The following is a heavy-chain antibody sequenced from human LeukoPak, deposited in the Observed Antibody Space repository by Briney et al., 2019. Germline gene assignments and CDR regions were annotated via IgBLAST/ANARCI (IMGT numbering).Heavy chain of an antibody. V-gene: IGHV1-8*01. CDR1: GYTFTSYD. CDR3: ALNNYYYYGMDV. J-gene: IGHJ6*02. Sequence: GASVKVSCKASGYTFTSYDINWVRQATGQGLEWMGWMNPNSGNIGYAQKFQGRVTMTRNTSISTAYMELSSLRSEDTAVYYCALNNYYYYGMDVWGQGTTVTVSS. CDR2: MNPNSGNI.